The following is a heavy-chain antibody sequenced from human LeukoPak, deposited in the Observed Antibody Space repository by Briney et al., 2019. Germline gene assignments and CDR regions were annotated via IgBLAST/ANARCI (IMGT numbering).Heavy chain of an antibody. V-gene: IGHV3-48*04. CDR1: GFTFSSYS. D-gene: IGHD3-22*01. CDR2: ISSSSTI. J-gene: IGHJ6*02. Sequence: GGSLRLSCAASGFTFSSYSMNWVRQAPGKGLEWVSYISSSSTIYYADSVKGRFTISRDNAKNSLYLQMNSLRAEDTAVYYCARDYSLGYYDSSGYYNYGMDVWGQGTTVTVSS. CDR3: ARDYSLGYYDSSGYYNYGMDV.